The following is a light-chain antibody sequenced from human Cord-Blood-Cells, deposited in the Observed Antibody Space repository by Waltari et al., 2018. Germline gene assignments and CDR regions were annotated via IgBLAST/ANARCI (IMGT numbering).Light chain of an antibody. CDR2: QDS. Sequence: SYELTQPPSVSVSPGQTASITCSGDKLGDKYACWYQQKPGQSPVLVIYQDSKRPSGIPELFSGSNSGNTATLTISGTQAMDEADYYCQAWDSSNYVFGTGTKVTVL. CDR1: KLGDKY. V-gene: IGLV3-1*01. J-gene: IGLJ1*01. CDR3: QAWDSSNYV.